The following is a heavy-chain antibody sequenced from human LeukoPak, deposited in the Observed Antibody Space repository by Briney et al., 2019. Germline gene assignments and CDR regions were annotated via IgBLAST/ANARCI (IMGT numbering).Heavy chain of an antibody. CDR2: IIPIFGTA. CDR1: GGTFSSYA. D-gene: IGHD6-19*01. Sequence: SVKVSCKASGGTFSSYAISWVRQAPGQGLEWMGGIIPIFGTANYAQKFQGRVTITTDESTSTAYMELSSLRSEDTAVYYCARAAIAVAGSSWHYYYNYMDVWGKGTTVTVSS. V-gene: IGHV1-69*05. CDR3: ARAAIAVAGSSWHYYYNYMDV. J-gene: IGHJ6*03.